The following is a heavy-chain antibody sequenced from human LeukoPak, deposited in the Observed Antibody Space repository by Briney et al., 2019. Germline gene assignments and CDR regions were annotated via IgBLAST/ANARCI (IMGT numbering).Heavy chain of an antibody. Sequence: SETLSLTCAVSDDSFSSYSWPWIRQPPGKGLEWVGYISYIGSTNYNPSPKSRVTTPTDTSRNQFPLRLNSVTAADTAVYYCARDMVTVTKGFDIWGQGTMVSVSS. CDR2: ISYIGST. V-gene: IGHV4-59*01. J-gene: IGHJ3*02. CDR3: ARDMVTVTKGFDI. D-gene: IGHD4-17*01. CDR1: DDSFSSYS.